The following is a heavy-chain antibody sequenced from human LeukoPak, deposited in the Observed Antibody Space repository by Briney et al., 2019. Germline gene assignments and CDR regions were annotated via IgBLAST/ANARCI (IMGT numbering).Heavy chain of an antibody. Sequence: PGGSLRLSCAASGFTFSSYAMHWVRQAPGKGLEWVAVISYDGNNKYYADSVKGRFTISRDNAKNSLYLQMNSLRAEDTALYYCAKDMKLFGFDWLCEFDYWGQGTLVTVSS. D-gene: IGHD3-9*01. V-gene: IGHV3-30-3*02. J-gene: IGHJ4*02. CDR3: AKDMKLFGFDWLCEFDY. CDR2: ISYDGNNK. CDR1: GFTFSSYA.